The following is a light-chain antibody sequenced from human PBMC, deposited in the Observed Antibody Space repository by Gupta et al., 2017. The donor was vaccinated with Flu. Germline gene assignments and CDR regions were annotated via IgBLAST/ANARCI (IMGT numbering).Light chain of an antibody. CDR1: KLGDKY. J-gene: IGLJ3*02. V-gene: IGLV3-1*01. CDR3: QAWDSITAL. CDR2: QDT. Sequence: SYALTQPPSVSVSPGQTASITCSGDKLGDKYVCWYQQKPGQSPVLVIYQDTKRPSGIPERFSGSNSGNTATLTISGTQALDEADYYCQAWDSITALFGGGTKLTVL.